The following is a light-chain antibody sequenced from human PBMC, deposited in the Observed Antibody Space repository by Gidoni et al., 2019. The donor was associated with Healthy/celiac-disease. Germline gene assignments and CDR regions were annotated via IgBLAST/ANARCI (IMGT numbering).Light chain of an antibody. CDR2: DDS. CDR1: NIGSKS. Sequence: SYVLTQPPSVSVAPGKTARITCGGNNIGSKSVHWYQQKPGQAPVLFVYDDSARPPGIPERFSGSNSGHTATLTISRVEAGDEADYYCQVWDSSSDHVVFGGGTKLTVL. V-gene: IGLV3-21*03. CDR3: QVWDSSSDHVV. J-gene: IGLJ2*01.